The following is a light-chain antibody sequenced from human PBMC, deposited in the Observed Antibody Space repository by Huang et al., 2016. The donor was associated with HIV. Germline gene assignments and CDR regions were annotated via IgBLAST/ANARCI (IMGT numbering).Light chain of an antibody. V-gene: IGKV1-39*01. CDR1: QNIKRY. Sequence: DIQITQSPSSLSASVGDTVIITCRASQNIKRYLNWYQQEPGKAPKLLISAASNLQRGVQSTFSGSGSGKDFTLTINSLQPEDSATYYCQQSARTPRTFGQGTKLEI. CDR3: QQSARTPRT. J-gene: IGKJ2*01. CDR2: AAS.